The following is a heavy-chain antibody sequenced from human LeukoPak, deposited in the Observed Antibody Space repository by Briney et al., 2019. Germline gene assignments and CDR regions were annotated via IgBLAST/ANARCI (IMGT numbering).Heavy chain of an antibody. CDR3: ARGALLWFGDHPYYMDV. Sequence: GGSLRLSCAASGFTFSSYSMNWVRQAPGKGLEWVSYISSSSSTIYYADSVKGRFTISRDNAKNSLYLQMNSLRAEDTAVYYCARGALLWFGDHPYYMDVWGKGTTVTVSS. V-gene: IGHV3-48*04. J-gene: IGHJ6*03. D-gene: IGHD3-10*01. CDR1: GFTFSSYS. CDR2: ISSSSSTI.